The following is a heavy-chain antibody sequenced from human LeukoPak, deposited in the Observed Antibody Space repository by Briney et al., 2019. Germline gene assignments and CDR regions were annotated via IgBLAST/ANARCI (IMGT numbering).Heavy chain of an antibody. Sequence: PGGSLILSCVASGFTFSSYWMNWVRQAPGKGLEWVANINQDGSEKYYVDSVKGRFTISRDNAKNSLYLQMNSLRAEDTAVYYCARGGFRFFAHWGQGTLVTVSS. CDR2: INQDGSEK. V-gene: IGHV3-7*04. D-gene: IGHD3-22*01. CDR1: GFTFSSYW. J-gene: IGHJ5*02. CDR3: ARGGFRFFAH.